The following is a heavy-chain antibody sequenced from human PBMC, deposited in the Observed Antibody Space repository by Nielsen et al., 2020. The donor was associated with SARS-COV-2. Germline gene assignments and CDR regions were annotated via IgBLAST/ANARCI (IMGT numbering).Heavy chain of an antibody. D-gene: IGHD3-3*01. CDR3: ARVSLRRLRFLEWPHGYMDV. V-gene: IGHV3-21*01. CDR1: GFTFSSYS. Sequence: GESLKISCAASGFTFSSYSMNWVRQAPGKWLEWVSSISSSSSYIYYADSVKGRFTISRDNAKNSLYLQMNSLRAEDTAVYYCARVSLRRLRFLEWPHGYMDVWGKGTTVTVSS. J-gene: IGHJ6*03. CDR2: ISSSSSYI.